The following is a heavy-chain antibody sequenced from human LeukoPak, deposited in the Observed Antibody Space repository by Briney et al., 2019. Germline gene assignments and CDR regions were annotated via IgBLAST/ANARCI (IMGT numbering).Heavy chain of an antibody. CDR2: INWNGGST. J-gene: IGHJ4*02. CDR1: GFTFDDYG. V-gene: IGHV3-20*04. CDR3: ARDQGAGFGELLTLADY. D-gene: IGHD3-10*01. Sequence: GGSLRLSCAASGFTFDDYGMSWVRQAPGKGLEWVSGINWNGGSTGYADSVKGRFTISRDNAKNSLYLQMNSLRAEDTALYYCARDQGAGFGELLTLADYWGQGTLVTVSP.